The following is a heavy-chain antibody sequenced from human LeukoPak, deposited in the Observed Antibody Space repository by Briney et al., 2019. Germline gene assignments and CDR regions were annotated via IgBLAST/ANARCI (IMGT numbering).Heavy chain of an antibody. CDR2: MKPNRGST. V-gene: IGHV1-8*02. CDR3: VAVVDTSFDY. D-gene: IGHD2-15*01. CDR1: GYTFTSYD. J-gene: IGHJ4*02. Sequence: APVKVSCKASGYTFTSYDINWVRQATGQGLEWIGWMKPNRGSTGYAQKFQGRVTMTRDTSISTAYMELSSLRSEDTAVYYCVAVVDTSFDYWGQGTPVTVSS.